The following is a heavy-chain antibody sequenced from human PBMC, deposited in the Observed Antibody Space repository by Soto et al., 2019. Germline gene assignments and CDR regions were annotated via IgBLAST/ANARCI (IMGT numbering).Heavy chain of an antibody. CDR2: IYYSGST. CDR3: ARSGACSGANWCWFDY. V-gene: IGHV4-59*01. CDR1: GGSISSYY. Sequence: SETLSLTCTVSGGSISSYYWSWIRQPPGKGLEWIGYIYYSGSTNYNPSLKSRVTISVDTSKNQFSLKLSSVTAADTAVYYCARSGACSGANWCWFDYWGQGTLVTVSS. J-gene: IGHJ5*01. D-gene: IGHD2-15*01.